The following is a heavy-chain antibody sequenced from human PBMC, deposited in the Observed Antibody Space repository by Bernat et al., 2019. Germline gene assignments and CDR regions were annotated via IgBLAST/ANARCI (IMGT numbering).Heavy chain of an antibody. J-gene: IGHJ1*01. V-gene: IGHV3-48*03. D-gene: IGHD5-12*01. CDR1: GFTFSSYE. CDR2: ISSSGITI. Sequence: EVQLVESGGGLVQPGGSLRLSCAASGFTFSSYEMNWVRQAPGKGLEWVSYISSSGITIYYADSVKGRFTISRDYAKNTLYLQMNSLRAEDTAVYYCVRGWDSGYDAGFWGQGNLVPVSP. CDR3: VRGWDSGYDAGF.